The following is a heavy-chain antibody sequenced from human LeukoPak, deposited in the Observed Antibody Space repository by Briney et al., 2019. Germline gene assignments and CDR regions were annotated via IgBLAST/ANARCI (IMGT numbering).Heavy chain of an antibody. J-gene: IGHJ4*02. CDR3: ARVLPEGYYGSGSYLPFDY. CDR2: IYYSGST. V-gene: IGHV4-39*07. CDR1: GGSISSSSYY. Sequence: SETLSLTCTVSGGSISSSSYYWGWIRQPPGKGLEWIGSIYYSGSTYYNPSLKSRVTISVDTSKNQFSLKLSSVTAADTAVYYCARVLPEGYYGSGSYLPFDYWGQGTLVTVSS. D-gene: IGHD3-10*01.